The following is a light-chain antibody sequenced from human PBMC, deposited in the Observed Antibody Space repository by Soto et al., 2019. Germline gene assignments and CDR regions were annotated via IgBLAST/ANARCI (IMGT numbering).Light chain of an antibody. CDR3: LQHNTQPLT. CDR2: AAS. V-gene: IGKV1-17*03. CDR1: DGSNNY. J-gene: IGKJ4*01. Sequence: MTYSAYAGSAYVDDEVTTICLASDGSNNYLAWFQQTPGKAPMRLICAASTLQTGAPSRFSGSGSGTEFTLTISSLQPEDFATYCCLQHNTQPLTFGRGAKVEI.